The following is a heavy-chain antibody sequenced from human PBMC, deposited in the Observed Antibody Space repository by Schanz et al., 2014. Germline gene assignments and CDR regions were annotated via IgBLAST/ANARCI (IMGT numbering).Heavy chain of an antibody. CDR1: GFALSTYW. Sequence: VQMVESGGGLVQPGGSLRLSCAASGFALSTYWMTWVRQAPGKGLEWVSNINQDGSVDYYGDSVKGRFTISRDKAKNSLYLQMNSLRDEDKAVYYCEKSRMTAENYFDYWGQGTLVAVSS. CDR3: EKSRMTAENYFDY. J-gene: IGHJ4*02. V-gene: IGHV3-7*01. CDR2: INQDGSVD. D-gene: IGHD6-13*01.